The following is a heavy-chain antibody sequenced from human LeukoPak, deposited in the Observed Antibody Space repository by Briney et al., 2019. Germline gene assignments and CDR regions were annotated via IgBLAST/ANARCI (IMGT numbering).Heavy chain of an antibody. CDR3: AKDPSMVRGVIGRGIDY. V-gene: IGHV3-23*01. D-gene: IGHD3-10*01. J-gene: IGHJ4*02. Sequence: PGGSLRLSCAASGFTFSSYAMSWVRQAPGKGLEWVSAISGSGGSTYYADSVKGRFTISRDNSKNTLYLQMNSLRAEDTAVYYCAKDPSMVRGVIGRGIDYWGQGTLVTVSS. CDR1: GFTFSSYA. CDR2: ISGSGGST.